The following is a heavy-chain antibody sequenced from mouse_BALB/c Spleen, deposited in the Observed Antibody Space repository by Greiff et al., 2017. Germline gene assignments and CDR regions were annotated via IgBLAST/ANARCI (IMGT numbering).Heavy chain of an antibody. Sequence: QVQLQQSGAELVRPGSSVKISCKASGYAFSSYWMNWVKQRPGQGLEWIGQIYPGDGGTNYNGKFKGKATLTADKSSSTAYMQLSSLTSEDSAVYFCARRYTMISDYAMDYWGQGTSVTVSS. CDR2: IYPGDGGT. D-gene: IGHD2-4*01. J-gene: IGHJ4*01. CDR3: ARRYTMISDYAMDY. V-gene: IGHV1-80*01. CDR1: GYAFSSYW.